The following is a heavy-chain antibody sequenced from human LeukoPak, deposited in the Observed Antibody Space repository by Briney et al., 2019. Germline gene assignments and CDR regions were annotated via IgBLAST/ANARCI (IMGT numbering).Heavy chain of an antibody. V-gene: IGHV4-59*08. CDR3: ARRVAVAPFYGMDV. D-gene: IGHD6-13*01. J-gene: IGHJ6*02. CDR1: GGSINSYY. Sequence: SETLSLTCTVSGGSINSYYWTWIRQPPGKGLEWIGYIYHTGSTNYNPSLKSRVTISLDTSKNQFSLRLMSVSAADTAVYYCARRVAVAPFYGMDVWGQGTTVTVSS. CDR2: IYHTGST.